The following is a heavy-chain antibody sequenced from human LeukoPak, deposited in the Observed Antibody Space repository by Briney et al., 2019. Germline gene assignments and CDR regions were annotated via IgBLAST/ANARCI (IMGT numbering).Heavy chain of an antibody. V-gene: IGHV3-21*01. D-gene: IGHD5-24*01. J-gene: IGHJ4*02. CDR1: GGSFSGYY. CDR2: ISSGSSYI. Sequence: ETLSLTCAVYGGSFSGYYWSWIRQAPGKGLEWVSSISSGSSYIYYADSVKGRFTISRDNAKNSLYLQMNSLRAEDTAVYYCARDAGRDGYSNRGRNYWGQGTLVTVSS. CDR3: ARDAGRDGYSNRGRNY.